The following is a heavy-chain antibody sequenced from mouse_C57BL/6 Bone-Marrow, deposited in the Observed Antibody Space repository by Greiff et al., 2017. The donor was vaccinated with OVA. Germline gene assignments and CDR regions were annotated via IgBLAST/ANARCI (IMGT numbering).Heavy chain of an antibody. CDR3: ARRNGNYGYFDV. D-gene: IGHD2-1*01. CDR1: GFTFSSYG. CDR2: ISSGGSYT. V-gene: IGHV5-6*02. Sequence: EVKLVESGGDLVKPGGSLKLSCAASGFTFSSYGMSWVRQTPDKRLEWVATISSGGSYTYYPDSVKGRFTISRDNAKNTLYLQMSSLKSEDTAMYYCARRNGNYGYFDVWGTGTTVTVSS. J-gene: IGHJ1*03.